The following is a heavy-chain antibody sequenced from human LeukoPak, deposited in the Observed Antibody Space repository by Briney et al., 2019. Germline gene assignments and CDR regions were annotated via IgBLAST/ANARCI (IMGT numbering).Heavy chain of an antibody. V-gene: IGHV3-30*02. Sequence: GGSLRLSCAASGFTFSSYGMHWVRQAPGKGLEWVAFIRYDGSNKYYADSVKGRFTISRDNAKNSVSLQMNRLRVEDTAVYYCAGGQQIDYWGQGTLVTVSS. D-gene: IGHD3-16*01. CDR1: GFTFSSYG. J-gene: IGHJ4*02. CDR2: IRYDGSNK. CDR3: AGGQQIDY.